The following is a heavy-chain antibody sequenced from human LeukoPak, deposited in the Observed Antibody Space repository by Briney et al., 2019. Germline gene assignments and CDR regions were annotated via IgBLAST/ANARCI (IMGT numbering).Heavy chain of an antibody. CDR3: ARDVYHWGSGWYEDS. Sequence: GGSLRLSCTTSGFTFGDYAMSWIRQAPGKGLQWVAFIRSKTYSERYGGATEYAASVKGRFAISRDDSKSVAYLQMNSLETEDTGVYYCARDVYHWGSGWYEDSWGQGTLVTVSS. V-gene: IGHV3-49*03. D-gene: IGHD6-19*01. CDR2: IRSKTYSERYGGAT. CDR1: GFTFGDYA. J-gene: IGHJ4*02.